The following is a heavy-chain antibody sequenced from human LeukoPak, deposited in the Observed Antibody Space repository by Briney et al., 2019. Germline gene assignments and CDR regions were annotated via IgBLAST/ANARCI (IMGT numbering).Heavy chain of an antibody. CDR1: GFSLGTSGMC. CDR3: ARIGAYYYDSSGYRPYYYGMDV. V-gene: IGHV2-70*11. Sequence: SGPTLVNPTQTLTLTCTFSGFSLGTSGMCVSWIRQPPGKALEGLARIDWDDDKYYSTSLKTRLTISKDTSKNQVVLTMTNMDPVDTATYYCARIGAYYYDSSGYRPYYYGMDVWGQGTTVTVSS. D-gene: IGHD3-22*01. CDR2: IDWDDDK. J-gene: IGHJ6*02.